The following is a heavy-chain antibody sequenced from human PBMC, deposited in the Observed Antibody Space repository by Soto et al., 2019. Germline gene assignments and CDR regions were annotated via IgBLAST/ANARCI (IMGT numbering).Heavy chain of an antibody. CDR2: ISAYNGNT. J-gene: IGHJ6*02. D-gene: IGHD3-3*02. CDR1: GYTFTSYG. V-gene: IGHV1-18*01. Sequence: GASVKVSCKASGYTFTSYGISCVRQAPGQGLEWMGWISAYNGNTNYAQKLQGRVTMTTDTSTSTAYMELRSLRSDDTAVYYCARGSLALSYYYGMDVWGRGTTVTVSS. CDR3: ARGSLALSYYYGMDV.